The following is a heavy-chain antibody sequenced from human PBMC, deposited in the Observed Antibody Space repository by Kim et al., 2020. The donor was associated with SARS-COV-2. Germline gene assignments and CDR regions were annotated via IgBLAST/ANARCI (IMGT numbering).Heavy chain of an antibody. CDR1: GFTFNNYL. V-gene: IGHV3-49*03. CDR3: AIDWGAAGVWHY. D-gene: IGHD6-25*01. Sequence: GGSLRLSCTTSGFTFNNYLMSWFRQAPGKGLEWVGSTRSKGYGGTTEYAASVEGRFTITRDDSKTIAYLQMNSLKTDDTAVYYCAIDWGAAGVWHYLGQGTLVTVSS. J-gene: IGHJ4*02. CDR2: TRSKGYGGTT.